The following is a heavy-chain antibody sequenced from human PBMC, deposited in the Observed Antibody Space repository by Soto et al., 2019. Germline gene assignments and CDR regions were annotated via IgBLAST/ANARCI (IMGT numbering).Heavy chain of an antibody. Sequence: QLVESGGGLVQPGGSLRLSCVGSGFTFSNNWMSWVRQAPGKGLEWVANINQRGSESYYVDSVKGRFTISRDNTKNTIYLQINSLRAEDTHLYYCARAGDFWTGYFGAWQDDSYYGLDVWGQGTMVTVSS. CDR2: INQRGSES. V-gene: IGHV3-7*05. CDR1: GFTFSNNW. J-gene: IGHJ6*02. D-gene: IGHD3-3*01. CDR3: ARAGDFWTGYFGAWQDDSYYGLDV.